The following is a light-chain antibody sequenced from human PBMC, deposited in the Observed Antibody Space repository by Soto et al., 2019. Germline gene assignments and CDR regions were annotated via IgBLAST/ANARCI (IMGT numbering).Light chain of an antibody. V-gene: IGLV2-14*01. Sequence: QSVLTQPASVSGSPGQPITISCTGTSSDVGSFDSVAWYQHNPGKAPKLMIYDVSNRPSGVSSRFSGSKSGNTPSLSISGLQTEDEANYYCSSFTTSSTLVFGTGTKLTVL. CDR2: DVS. J-gene: IGLJ1*01. CDR3: SSFTTSSTLV. CDR1: SSDVGSFDS.